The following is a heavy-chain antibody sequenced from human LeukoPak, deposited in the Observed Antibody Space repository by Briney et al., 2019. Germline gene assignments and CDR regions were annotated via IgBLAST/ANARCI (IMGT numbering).Heavy chain of an antibody. CDR3: ARESHVTREDY. CDR1: GYTFTTYG. V-gene: IGHV1-18*01. J-gene: IGHJ4*02. D-gene: IGHD3-10*01. CDR2: ISANDGNT. Sequence: ASVRFSSRASGYTFTTYGISWVRQAPGQGLEGMGWISANDGNTDYPQKLQGRVTMTTDTSTSTAYMELRSLRSDDTAVYYCARESHVTREDYWGQGTLVTVSS.